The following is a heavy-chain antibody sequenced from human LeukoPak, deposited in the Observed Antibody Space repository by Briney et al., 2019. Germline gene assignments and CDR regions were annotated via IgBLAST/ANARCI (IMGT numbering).Heavy chain of an antibody. CDR3: ARTDIVVVTAIVY. V-gene: IGHV3-7*04. Sequence: GGSLRLSCAASGFTFSSYWMSRVRQAPGKGLEWVANIKQDGSEKYYVDSVKGRFTISRDNAKNSLYLQMNSLRAEDTAVYYCARTDIVVVTAIVYWGQGTLVTVSS. CDR2: IKQDGSEK. CDR1: GFTFSSYW. D-gene: IGHD2-21*02. J-gene: IGHJ4*02.